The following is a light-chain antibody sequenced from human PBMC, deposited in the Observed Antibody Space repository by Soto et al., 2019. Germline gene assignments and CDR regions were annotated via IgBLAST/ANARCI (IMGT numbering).Light chain of an antibody. CDR2: DIN. Sequence: QSVLTQPASVSGSPGQSITISCTGTSSDVGGYNYVSWYQQHPDRAPKLVTYDINNRPSGVSNRFSGSKSGNTASLTISGLQAEDEADYYCSSYRNTSTLVFGTGTKLTVL. CDR1: SSDVGGYNY. J-gene: IGLJ1*01. CDR3: SSYRNTSTLV. V-gene: IGLV2-14*01.